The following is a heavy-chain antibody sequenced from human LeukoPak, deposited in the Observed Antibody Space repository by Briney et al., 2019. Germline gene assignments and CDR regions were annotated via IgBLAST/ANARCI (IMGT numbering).Heavy chain of an antibody. CDR1: GFTLSNYP. Sequence: GGSLRLSCTASGFTLSNYPMHWVRQAPGKGPEHVSAISSNGVTTYYADSVKGRFTISRDNSENTLYLQMGRMRTDDMAVYYCARGEGSGWFWGDGFDVWGQGTMVTVSS. CDR3: ARGEGSGWFWGDGFDV. V-gene: IGHV3-64*02. D-gene: IGHD6-19*01. CDR2: ISSNGVTT. J-gene: IGHJ3*01.